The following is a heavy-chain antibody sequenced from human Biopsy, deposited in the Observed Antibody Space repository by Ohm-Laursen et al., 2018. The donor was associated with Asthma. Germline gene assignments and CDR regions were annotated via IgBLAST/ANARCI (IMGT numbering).Heavy chain of an antibody. V-gene: IGHV3-48*02. CDR1: GFTFSSYS. J-gene: IGHJ4*02. CDR2: ISSSSSTI. Sequence: SLRLSCAASGFTFSSYSMNWVRKAPGKGLEWVSYISSSSSTIYYADSVKGRFTISRDNAKNSLYLQMNSLRDEDTAVYYCARFKHGYSYGYAGVFDYWGQGTLVTVSS. CDR3: ARFKHGYSYGYAGVFDY. D-gene: IGHD5-18*01.